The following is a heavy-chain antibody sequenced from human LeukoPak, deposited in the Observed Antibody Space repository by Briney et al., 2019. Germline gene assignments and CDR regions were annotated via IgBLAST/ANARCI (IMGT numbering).Heavy chain of an antibody. J-gene: IGHJ4*02. Sequence: PSETLSLTCAVYGGSFSGYYWSWIRQPPGKGLEWIGEINHSGSTNYNPSLKSRVTISVDTSKNQFSLKLSSVTAADTAVYYCARGKGGSSKTNDYWGQGTLVTVSS. V-gene: IGHV4-34*01. CDR2: INHSGST. CDR1: GGSFSGYY. CDR3: ARGKGGSSKTNDY. D-gene: IGHD6-13*01.